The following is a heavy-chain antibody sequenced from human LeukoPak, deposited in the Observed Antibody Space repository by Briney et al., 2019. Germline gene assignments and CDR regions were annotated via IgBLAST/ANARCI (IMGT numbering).Heavy chain of an antibody. Sequence: GASVKVSCKASGYTFTSYGISWVRQAPGQGLEWMGWISAYNGNTNYAQKLQGRVTMTTDTSTSTAYKELRSLRSDDTAVYYCARNYYDSSGYYSRYFDYWGQGTLVTVSS. V-gene: IGHV1-18*01. CDR3: ARNYYDSSGYYSRYFDY. CDR2: ISAYNGNT. J-gene: IGHJ4*02. CDR1: GYTFTSYG. D-gene: IGHD3-22*01.